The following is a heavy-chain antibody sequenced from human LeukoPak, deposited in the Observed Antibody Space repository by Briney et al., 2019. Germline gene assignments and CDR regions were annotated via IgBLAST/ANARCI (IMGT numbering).Heavy chain of an antibody. CDR2: IRHDETEK. D-gene: IGHD3-10*01. CDR3: ARGINGALDY. CDR1: GFVFSKNG. V-gene: IGHV3-30*02. J-gene: IGHJ4*02. Sequence: GGSLRLSCAASGFVFSKNGMHWVRQAPGKGLEWVAFIRHDETEKYYADSVKGRFTISRDNSKNTLFLQMTNLRAEDTAIYYCARGINGALDYWGQGTLVTVSS.